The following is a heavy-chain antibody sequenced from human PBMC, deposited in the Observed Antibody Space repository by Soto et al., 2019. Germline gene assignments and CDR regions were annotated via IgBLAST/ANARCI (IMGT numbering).Heavy chain of an antibody. D-gene: IGHD4-17*01. CDR3: ARGIWDYASGWFDP. Sequence: QVQRVQSGSEVKKPGSSVKCSCKASVGTFISYAISWVRQAPGQGLEWMGGIIPIFGKANYAQKFQGTVTITADESTSTAYMELRSLRSEDTDVCYCARGIWDYASGWFDPWGXXTLVTVSS. V-gene: IGHV1-69*01. J-gene: IGHJ5*02. CDR2: IIPIFGKA. CDR1: VGTFISYA.